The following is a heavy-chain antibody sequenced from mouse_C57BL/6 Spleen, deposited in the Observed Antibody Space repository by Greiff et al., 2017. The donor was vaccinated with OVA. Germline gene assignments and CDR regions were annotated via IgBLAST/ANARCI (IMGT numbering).Heavy chain of an antibody. J-gene: IGHJ1*03. V-gene: IGHV3-6*01. CDR3: ARDGDWYFDV. CDR1: GYSITSGYY. CDR2: ISYDGSN. Sequence: EVQVVESGPGLVKPSQSLSLTCSVTGYSITSGYYWNWIRQFPGNKLEWMGYISYDGSNNYNPSLKNRISITRDTSKNQFFLKLNSVTTEDTATYYCARDGDWYFDVWGTGTTVTVSS.